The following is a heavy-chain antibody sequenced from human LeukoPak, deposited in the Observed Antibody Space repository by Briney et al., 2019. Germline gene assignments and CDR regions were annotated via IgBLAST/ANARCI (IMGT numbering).Heavy chain of an antibody. CDR2: IIPIFGTA. Sequence: ASVKVSCKASGGTFSSYAISWVRQAPGQGLEWMGGIIPIFGTANYAQKFQGRVTITADESTSTAYMELSSLRSEDTAVYYCARDGGRDGYNFIWGQGTLVTVSP. V-gene: IGHV1-69*01. D-gene: IGHD5-24*01. CDR1: GGTFSSYA. J-gene: IGHJ4*02. CDR3: ARDGGRDGYNFI.